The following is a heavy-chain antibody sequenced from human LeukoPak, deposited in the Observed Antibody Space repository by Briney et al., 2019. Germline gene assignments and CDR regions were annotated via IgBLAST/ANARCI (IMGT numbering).Heavy chain of an antibody. CDR1: GYTFTSYY. D-gene: IGHD3-10*01. CDR3: ARGEGITMVRGVLVYWYYYMDV. CDR2: INPSGGST. V-gene: IGHV1-46*01. J-gene: IGHJ6*03. Sequence: GASVKVSRKAPGYTFTSYYMHWVRQAPGQGLEWMGIINPSGGSTSYAQKFQGRVTMTRDTSTSTVYMELSSLRSEDTAVYYCARGEGITMVRGVLVYWYYYMDVWGKGTTVSVSS.